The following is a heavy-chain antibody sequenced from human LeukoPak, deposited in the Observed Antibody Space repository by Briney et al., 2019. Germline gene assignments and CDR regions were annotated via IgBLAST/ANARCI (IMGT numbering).Heavy chain of an antibody. V-gene: IGHV3-43*02. CDR1: GFTFDDYG. J-gene: IGHJ5*02. CDR2: ISGDGGST. Sequence: GGSLRLSCAASGFTFDDYGMSWVRQAPGKGLEWVSLISGDGGSTYYADSVKGRFTVSRDNNKNSLYLQMNSLRTEDTALYYCAKGSDCDHWGQGALVTVSS. CDR3: AKGSDCDH. D-gene: IGHD2-21*02.